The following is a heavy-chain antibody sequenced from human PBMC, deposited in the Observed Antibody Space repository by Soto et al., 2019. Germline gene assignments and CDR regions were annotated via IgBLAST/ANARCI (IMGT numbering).Heavy chain of an antibody. J-gene: IGHJ6*02. Sequence: GGSLRLSCAASGFTFSSYGMHWVRQAPGKGLEWVAVISYDGSKKYYADSVKGRFTISRDNAKNSLYLQMNSLRAEDTAVYYCARFYYDSSGYLPSPYYYYYGMDVWGQGTTVTVSS. D-gene: IGHD3-22*01. CDR3: ARFYYDSSGYLPSPYYYYYGMDV. CDR1: GFTFSSYG. CDR2: ISYDGSKK. V-gene: IGHV3-30*03.